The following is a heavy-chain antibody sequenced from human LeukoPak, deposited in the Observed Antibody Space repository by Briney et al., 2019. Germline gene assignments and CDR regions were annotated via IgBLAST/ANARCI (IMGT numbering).Heavy chain of an antibody. J-gene: IGHJ6*03. CDR2: INHSGST. V-gene: IGHV4-34*01. CDR3: ARGCYGSGSYYFGIYYYYYYMDV. Sequence: PSETLSLTCAVYGGSFSGYYWSWIRQPPRKGLEWIGEINHSGSTNYNPSLKSRVTISVATSKNQFSLKLSSVTAADTAVYYCARGCYGSGSYYFGIYYYYYYMDVWGKGTTVTISS. D-gene: IGHD3-10*01. CDR1: GGSFSGYY.